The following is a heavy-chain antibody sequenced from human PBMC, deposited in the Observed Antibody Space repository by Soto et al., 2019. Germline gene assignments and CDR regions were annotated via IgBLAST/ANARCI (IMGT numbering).Heavy chain of an antibody. V-gene: IGHV3-30*18. CDR2: ISYDGSNK. CDR3: AKVVMAVAEGGFCDS. Sequence: PGGSLRLSCAASGFTFSSYGMHWVRQAPGKGLEWVAVISYDGSNKYYADSVKGRFTISRDNSKNTLYLQMNSLRAEDTAVYYCAKVVMAVAEGGFCDSWRQGTLVTVSS. CDR1: GFTFSSYG. J-gene: IGHJ5*01. D-gene: IGHD6-19*01.